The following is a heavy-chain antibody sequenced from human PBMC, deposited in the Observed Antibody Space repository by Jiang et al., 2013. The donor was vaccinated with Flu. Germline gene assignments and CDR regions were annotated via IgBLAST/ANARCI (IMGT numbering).Heavy chain of an antibody. CDR1: GYTFTSYG. Sequence: GAEVKKPGASVKVSCKASGYTFTSYGISWVRQAPGQGLEWMGWISAYNGNTNYAQKLQGRVTMTTDTSTSTAYMELRSLRSDDTAVYYCARESADSSGYYFWAKHYNWFDPWGQGTLVTVSS. J-gene: IGHJ5*02. V-gene: IGHV1-18*01. D-gene: IGHD3-22*01. CDR3: ARESADSSGYYFWAKHYNWFDP. CDR2: ISAYNGNT.